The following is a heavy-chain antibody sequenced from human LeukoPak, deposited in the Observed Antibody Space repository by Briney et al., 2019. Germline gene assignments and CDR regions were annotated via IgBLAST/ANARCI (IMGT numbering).Heavy chain of an antibody. J-gene: IGHJ4*02. CDR3: ARVGSSGYYARTFDY. D-gene: IGHD3-22*01. CDR1: GYTFTGYY. CDR2: INPNSGGR. Sequence: ASVKVSCKASGYTFTGYYMHWVRQAPGQGLEWMGWINPNSGGRNYAQKFQGRVTMTRDTSISTAYMELSRLRSDDTAVYYCARVGSSGYYARTFDYWGQGTLVTVSS. V-gene: IGHV1-2*02.